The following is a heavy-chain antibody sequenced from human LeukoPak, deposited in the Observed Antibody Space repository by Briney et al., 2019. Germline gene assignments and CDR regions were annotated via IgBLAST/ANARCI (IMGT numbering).Heavy chain of an antibody. V-gene: IGHV1-2*04. CDR1: GYTFTGYY. Sequence: ASVKVSCKASGYTFTGYYVHWVRQAPGQGLEWMGWINPNSGGTNYAQKFQGWVTMTRDTSISTAYMELSRLRSDDTAVYYCARAGQQLAGIDYWGQGTLVTVSS. D-gene: IGHD6-13*01. CDR2: INPNSGGT. CDR3: ARAGQQLAGIDY. J-gene: IGHJ4*02.